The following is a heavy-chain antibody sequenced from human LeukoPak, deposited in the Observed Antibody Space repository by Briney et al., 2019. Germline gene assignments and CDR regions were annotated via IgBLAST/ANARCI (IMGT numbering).Heavy chain of an antibody. J-gene: IGHJ4*02. CDR2: ISYDGSNK. Sequence: AGGSLRLSCAASGFTFSSYAMHWVRQAPGKGLEWVAVISYDGSNKYYADSVKGRFTISRDNSKNTLYLQMNSLRAEDTAVYYCARVSSSGYYTDYWGQGTLVTVSS. D-gene: IGHD3-22*01. V-gene: IGHV3-30*04. CDR3: ARVSSSGYYTDY. CDR1: GFTFSSYA.